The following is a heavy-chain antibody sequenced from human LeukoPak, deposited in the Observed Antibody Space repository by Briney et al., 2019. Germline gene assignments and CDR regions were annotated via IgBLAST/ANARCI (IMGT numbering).Heavy chain of an antibody. Sequence: GGSLRLSCAASGFTFSSYWMHWVRPAPGKGLVWVSRINSDGSSTSYADSVKGRFTISRDNAKNTLYLQMNSLRAEDTAVYYCAREILDYYGSGSYRNWGQGTLVTVSS. V-gene: IGHV3-74*01. J-gene: IGHJ4*02. D-gene: IGHD3-10*01. CDR2: INSDGSST. CDR3: AREILDYYGSGSYRN. CDR1: GFTFSSYW.